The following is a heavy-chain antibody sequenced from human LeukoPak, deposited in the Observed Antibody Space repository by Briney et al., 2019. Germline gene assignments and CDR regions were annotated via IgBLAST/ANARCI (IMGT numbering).Heavy chain of an antibody. J-gene: IGHJ4*02. CDR1: GYTFTGSY. CDR2: INPNSGGT. V-gene: IGHV1-2*06. CDR3: ARVIQKYSSSSIDY. Sequence: ASVKVSCKASGYTFTGSYMHWVRQAPGQGLEWMGRINPNSGGTNYAQKFQGRVTMTRDTSISIVYMELSRLRSDDTAMYYCARVIQKYSSSSIDYWGQGTLVTVSS. D-gene: IGHD6-6*01.